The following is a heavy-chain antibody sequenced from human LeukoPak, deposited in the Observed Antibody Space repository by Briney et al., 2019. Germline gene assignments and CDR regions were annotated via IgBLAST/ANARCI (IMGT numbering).Heavy chain of an antibody. CDR2: INQDGSEK. J-gene: IGHJ4*02. D-gene: IGHD6-13*01. CDR1: GFTFSRYW. V-gene: IGHV3-7*01. Sequence: PGGSLRLSCAACGFTFSRYWMSWARQAPGEGLEWVANINQDGSEKYYLDSVKGRFTISRDNAKNSLSLQMNSLRAEDTAVYYCARIAYVSTWYIDYWGQGTLVTVSS. CDR3: ARIAYVSTWYIDY.